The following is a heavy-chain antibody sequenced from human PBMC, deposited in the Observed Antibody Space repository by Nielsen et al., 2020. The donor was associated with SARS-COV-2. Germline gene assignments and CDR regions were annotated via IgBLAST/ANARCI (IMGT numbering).Heavy chain of an antibody. D-gene: IGHD1-26*01. Sequence: GESLKISCAASGFTFSNTAMNWVRQAPGKGLEWVSGITSGSGSRTYYGDSVKGRFTISRDNSKNTLYLQMNSLRAEDTAVYYCARGRSGTYYYGMDVWGQGTTVTVSS. CDR2: ITSGSGSRT. V-gene: IGHV3-23*01. CDR3: ARGRSGTYYYGMDV. J-gene: IGHJ6*02. CDR1: GFTFSNTA.